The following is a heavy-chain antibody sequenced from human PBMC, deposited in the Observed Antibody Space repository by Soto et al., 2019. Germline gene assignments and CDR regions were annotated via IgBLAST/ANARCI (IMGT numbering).Heavy chain of an antibody. J-gene: IGHJ3*01. CDR1: GGSFSGYY. Sequence: SETLSLTCAVYGGSFSGYYWSWIRQPPGKGLEWIGEINHSGSTNYNPSLKSRVTISVDTSKNQFSLKLSSVTAADTAVYYCARVGSYYDYIWGSYRYPDDAFDVWGQGTMVTVSS. D-gene: IGHD3-16*02. CDR3: ARVGSYYDYIWGSYRYPDDAFDV. CDR2: INHSGST. V-gene: IGHV4-34*01.